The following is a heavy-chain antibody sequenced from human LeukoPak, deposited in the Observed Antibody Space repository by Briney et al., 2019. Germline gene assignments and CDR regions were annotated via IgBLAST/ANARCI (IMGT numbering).Heavy chain of an antibody. Sequence: SVKVSCKASGGTFSSYAISWVRQAPGQGLEWMGRIIPILGIANYAQKFQGRVTITADKPTSTAYMELSSLRSEDTAVYYCARGLSTAITLFDYWGQGTLVTVSS. CDR1: GGTFSSYA. CDR2: IIPILGIA. D-gene: IGHD2-21*02. CDR3: ARGLSTAITLFDY. J-gene: IGHJ4*02. V-gene: IGHV1-69*04.